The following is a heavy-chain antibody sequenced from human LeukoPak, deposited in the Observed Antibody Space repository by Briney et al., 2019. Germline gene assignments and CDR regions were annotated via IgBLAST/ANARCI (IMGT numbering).Heavy chain of an antibody. Sequence: PSETLSLTCTVSGGFISSYYWSWIRQPPGKGLEWIGYIYYSGSTNYNPSLKSRVTISVDTSKNQFSLKLSSVTAADTAVYYCARGHDSSGYYYLSYWGQGTLVAVSS. CDR1: GGFISSYY. CDR3: ARGHDSSGYYYLSY. J-gene: IGHJ4*02. D-gene: IGHD3-22*01. V-gene: IGHV4-59*01. CDR2: IYYSGST.